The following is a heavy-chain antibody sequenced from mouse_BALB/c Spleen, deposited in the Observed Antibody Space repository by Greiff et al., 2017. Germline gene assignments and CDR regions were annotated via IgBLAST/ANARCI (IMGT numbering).Heavy chain of an antibody. D-gene: IGHD1-1*01. CDR2: IDPANGNT. CDR3: ARGLLPPYYAMDY. J-gene: IGHJ4*01. CDR1: GFNIKDTY. Sequence: VQLKESGAELVKPGASVKLSCTASGFNIKDTYMHWVKQRPEQGLDWIGRIDPANGNTKYDPKFQGKATITADTSSNTAYLQLSSLTSEDTAVYYCARGLLPPYYAMDYWGQGTSVTVSS. V-gene: IGHV14-3*02.